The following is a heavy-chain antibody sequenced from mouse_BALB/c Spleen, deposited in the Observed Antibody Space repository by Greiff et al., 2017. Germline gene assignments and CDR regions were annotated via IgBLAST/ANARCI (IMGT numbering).Heavy chain of an antibody. J-gene: IGHJ3*01. V-gene: IGHV1-63*02. CDR3: ARSRYDEFAY. Sequence: VKVVESGAELVRPGTSVKISCKASGYTFTNYWLGWVKQRPGHGLEWIGDIYPGGGYTNYNEKFKGKATLTADTSSSTAYMQLSSLTSEDSAVYFCARSRYDEFAYWGQGTLVTVSA. CDR2: IYPGGGYT. D-gene: IGHD2-14*01. CDR1: GYTFTNYW.